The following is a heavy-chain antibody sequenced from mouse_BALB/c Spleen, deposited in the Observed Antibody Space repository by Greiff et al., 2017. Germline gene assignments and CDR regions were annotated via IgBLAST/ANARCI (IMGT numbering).Heavy chain of an antibody. J-gene: IGHJ2*01. CDR3: ASPITTVYFDY. CDR1: GYTFTSYT. CDR2: INPSSGYT. D-gene: IGHD1-1*01. V-gene: IGHV1-4*02. Sequence: QVQLQQSAAELARPGASVKMSCKASGYTFTSYTMHWVKQRPGQGLEWIGYINPSSGYTEYNQKFKDKTTLTADKSSSTAYMQLSSLTSEDSAVYYCASPITTVYFDYWGQGTTLTVSS.